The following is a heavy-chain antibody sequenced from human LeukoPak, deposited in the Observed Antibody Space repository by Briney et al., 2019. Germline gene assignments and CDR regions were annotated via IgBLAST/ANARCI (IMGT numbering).Heavy chain of an antibody. J-gene: IGHJ4*02. CDR2: ISGSGGST. CDR1: GFTFSSYA. D-gene: IGHD6-19*01. Sequence: GGSLRLSCAASGFTFSSYAMSWVRQAPGKGLEWVSTISGSGGSTYYADSVKGRFTISRDNSKNTLSLQMSSLRVEDTAVCYCAKGSSSGWSGDYFDYWGQGTLVTVSS. V-gene: IGHV3-23*01. CDR3: AKGSSSGWSGDYFDY.